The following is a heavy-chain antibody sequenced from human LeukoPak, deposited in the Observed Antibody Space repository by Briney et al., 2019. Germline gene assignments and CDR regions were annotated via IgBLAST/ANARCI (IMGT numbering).Heavy chain of an antibody. CDR1: GFSFSDVY. CDR3: ARSDSTSWYTCFDP. D-gene: IGHD6-13*01. J-gene: IGHJ5*02. CDR2: ISIIGSTI. V-gene: IGHV3-11*04. Sequence: GGSLRLACAAAGFSFSDVYVGGSREAPGRGLGWVSYISIIGSTIYYADSVRGRFTISRDNAKNSQYLQMTSLRAEDTAVYYCARSDSTSWYTCFDPWGQGTLVTVSS.